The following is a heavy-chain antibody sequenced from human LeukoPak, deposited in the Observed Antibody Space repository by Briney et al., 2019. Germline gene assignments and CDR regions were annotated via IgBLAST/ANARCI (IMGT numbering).Heavy chain of an antibody. CDR3: ARDYGGGGNWFGP. V-gene: IGHV3-23*01. CDR1: GFTFSSYA. D-gene: IGHD3-10*01. Sequence: GGSLRLSCAASGFTFSSYAMSWVRQAPGKGLEWVSAISGSGGSTYYADSVKGRFTISRDNSKNTLYLQMSSLRVEDTAVYYCARDYGGGGNWFGPWSQGTLVTVSS. J-gene: IGHJ5*02. CDR2: ISGSGGST.